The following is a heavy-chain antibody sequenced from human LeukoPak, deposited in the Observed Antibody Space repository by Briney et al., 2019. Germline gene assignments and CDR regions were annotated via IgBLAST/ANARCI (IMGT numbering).Heavy chain of an antibody. CDR1: GYTFTSYD. CDR2: MNPNSGNT. CDR3: ARAPHYYDSSGYYFDY. J-gene: IGHJ4*02. D-gene: IGHD3-22*01. Sequence: ASVKVSCKASGYTFTSYDINWVRQATGQGLEWMGWMNPNSGNTGYAQKFQGRVTITRNTSISTAYMELSSLRSEDTAVYYCARAPHYYDSSGYYFDYWGQGTLVTVSS. V-gene: IGHV1-8*03.